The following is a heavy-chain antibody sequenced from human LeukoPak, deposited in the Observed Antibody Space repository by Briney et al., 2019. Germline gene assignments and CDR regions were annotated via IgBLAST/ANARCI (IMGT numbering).Heavy chain of an antibody. D-gene: IGHD1-1*01. CDR1: GYTFTGYY. CDR2: INPNSGGT. J-gene: IGHJ4*02. Sequence: ASVPVSCKASGYTFTGYYMHWVRQAPGQGLEWMGWINPNSGGTNYAQKFQGRVTMTRDTSISTAYLELSRLRSDDTAVYYCARVPIQLKSSYFDYWGQETLWTVSS. V-gene: IGHV1-2*02. CDR3: ARVPIQLKSSYFDY.